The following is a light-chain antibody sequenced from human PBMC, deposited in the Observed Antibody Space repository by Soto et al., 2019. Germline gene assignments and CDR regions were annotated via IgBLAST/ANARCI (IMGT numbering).Light chain of an antibody. J-gene: IGKJ3*01. Sequence: ENVLTQSPGTLSLSPGERATLSCRASQSVSSSYLAWYQQKPGQAPRLLIYSASSRATGITDRFSGSGSGTDFTLTISRLEPEDFAVYYCQQYGSSLFTCGPGTKVDIK. CDR2: SAS. V-gene: IGKV3-20*01. CDR1: QSVSSSY. CDR3: QQYGSSLFT.